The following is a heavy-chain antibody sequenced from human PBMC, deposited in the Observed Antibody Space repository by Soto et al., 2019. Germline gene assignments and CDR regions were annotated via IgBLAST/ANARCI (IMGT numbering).Heavy chain of an antibody. D-gene: IGHD2-15*01. Sequence: GGSQRLSCAASGFTFSSYSMNWVRQAPGKGLEWVSYISSSSSTIYYADSVKGRFTISRDNAKNSLYLQMNSLRDEDTAVYYCARDLHIVVVVAATWFDPWGQGTLVTVSS. CDR1: GFTFSSYS. CDR3: ARDLHIVVVVAATWFDP. J-gene: IGHJ5*02. CDR2: ISSSSSTI. V-gene: IGHV3-48*02.